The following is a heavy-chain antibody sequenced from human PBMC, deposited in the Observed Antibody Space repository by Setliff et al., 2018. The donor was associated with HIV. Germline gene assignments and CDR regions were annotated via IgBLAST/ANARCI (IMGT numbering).Heavy chain of an antibody. CDR1: GFTFSDAW. D-gene: IGHD6-13*01. CDR3: ARDGTATGNMPGYLHYYYMDV. Sequence: GGSLRLSCATSGFTFSDAWMNWVRQAPGKGLEWVGRIKSKTDGGTTDYAAPVRGRFTISRDDSKSTLYLQMNSLKTEDTGVYYCARDGTATGNMPGYLHYYYMDVWGKGSTVTVSS. J-gene: IGHJ6*03. CDR2: IKSKTDGGTT. V-gene: IGHV3-15*07.